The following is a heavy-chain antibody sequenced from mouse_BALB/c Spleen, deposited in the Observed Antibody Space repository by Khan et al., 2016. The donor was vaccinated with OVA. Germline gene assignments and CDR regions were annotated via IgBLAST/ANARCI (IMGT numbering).Heavy chain of an antibody. D-gene: IGHD2-14*01. CDR1: GYTFTNYG. CDR3: GRREYYRSVAY. V-gene: IGHV9-3-1*01. CDR2: INTYTGEP. Sequence: QIQLVQSGPELKKPGETVKISCKASGYTFTNYGMDWVKQAPGKGLKWMGWINTYTGEPTYADDFKGRFAFSLETSASTAYLQINNLKNDDTATYCCGRREYYRSVAYWGQGTLVTVFA. J-gene: IGHJ3*01.